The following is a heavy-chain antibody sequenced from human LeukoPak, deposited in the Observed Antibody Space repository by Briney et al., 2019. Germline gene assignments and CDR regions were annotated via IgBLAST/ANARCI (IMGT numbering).Heavy chain of an antibody. CDR1: GFTVSSNH. CDR2: IYSGGST. D-gene: IGHD1-26*01. V-gene: IGHV3-66*01. J-gene: IGHJ4*02. CDR3: ARDHGSGSYWGPKFDY. Sequence: GGSLRLSCAASGFTVSSNHVSWVRQAPGKGLEWVSVIYSGGSTYYADSVKGRFTISRDNSKNTLYLQMNSLRAEDTAVYYCARDHGSGSYWGPKFDYWGQGTLVTVSS.